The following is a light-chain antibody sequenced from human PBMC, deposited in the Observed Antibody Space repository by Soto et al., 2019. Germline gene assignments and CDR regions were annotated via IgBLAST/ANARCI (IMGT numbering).Light chain of an antibody. Sequence: QSVLTQPPSVSGAPGQRVTISCTGSSSNIGAGYDVHWYEQLPGTAPKLLIYANINRPSGVPDRFSGSKSGTSASLAITGLQAEDEADYYCQSNDSGLSGVVFGGGTKLTVL. V-gene: IGLV1-40*01. J-gene: IGLJ2*01. CDR2: ANI. CDR1: SSNIGAGYD. CDR3: QSNDSGLSGVV.